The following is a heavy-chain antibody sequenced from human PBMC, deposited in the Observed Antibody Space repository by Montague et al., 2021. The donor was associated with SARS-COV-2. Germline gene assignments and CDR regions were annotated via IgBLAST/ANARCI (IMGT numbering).Heavy chain of an antibody. D-gene: IGHD3-3*01. Sequence: SLRLSCATSGFTFDNFGMVWVRQSPGKGLEWVAGINWNSDIIAYADSVKGRFTISRDNAKNSVYLQMNILRAEDTALYYCAKDVGSGSYAWGYFDFWGQGTLVTVSS. CDR1: GFTFDNFG. CDR3: AKDVGSGSYAWGYFDF. CDR2: INWNSDII. J-gene: IGHJ4*02. V-gene: IGHV3-9*01.